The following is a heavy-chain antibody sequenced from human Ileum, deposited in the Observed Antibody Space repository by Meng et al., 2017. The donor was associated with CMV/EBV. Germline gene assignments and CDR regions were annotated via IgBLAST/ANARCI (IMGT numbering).Heavy chain of an antibody. CDR2: INHSGST. V-gene: IGHV4-34*01. D-gene: IGHD5-24*01. Sequence: QEQHRRGGPGLWKPSETLSLTGAVYGGSFSGYYWSWIRQPPGKGLEWIGEINHSGSTNYNPSLKSRVTISVDTSKNQFSLKLSSVTAADTAVYYCARGRRDGYNNPPLDYWGQGTLVTVSS. J-gene: IGHJ4*02. CDR1: GGSFSGYY. CDR3: ARGRRDGYNNPPLDY.